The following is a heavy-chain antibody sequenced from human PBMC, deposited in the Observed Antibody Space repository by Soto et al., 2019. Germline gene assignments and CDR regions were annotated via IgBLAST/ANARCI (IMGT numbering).Heavy chain of an antibody. J-gene: IGHJ6*02. Sequence: ESGGGLVKPGGSLRLSCAASGFTFSSYSMNWVRQAPGKGLEWVSSISSSSSYIYYADSVKGRFTISRDNAKNSLYLQMNSLRAEDTAVYYCARDRPPSCSGGSCYSRGGMDVWGQGTTVTVSS. CDR1: GFTFSSYS. CDR3: ARDRPPSCSGGSCYSRGGMDV. D-gene: IGHD2-15*01. CDR2: ISSSSSYI. V-gene: IGHV3-21*01.